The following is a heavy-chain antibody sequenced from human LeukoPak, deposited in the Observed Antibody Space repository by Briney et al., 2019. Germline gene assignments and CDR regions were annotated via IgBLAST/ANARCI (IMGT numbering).Heavy chain of an antibody. D-gene: IGHD6-13*01. Sequence: GGSLRLSCCVSHQSLLLELIPSARQAPGKGLEWVSGISWNSGSIGYADSVKGRFTISRDNAKTSLYLQMTSLRAGDTALYYCAKGARYSSSRYEEDFDYWGQGTLVTVSS. CDR2: ISWNSGSI. CDR1: HQSLLLE. J-gene: IGHJ4*02. V-gene: IGHV3-9*01. CDR3: AKGARYSSSRYEEDFDY.